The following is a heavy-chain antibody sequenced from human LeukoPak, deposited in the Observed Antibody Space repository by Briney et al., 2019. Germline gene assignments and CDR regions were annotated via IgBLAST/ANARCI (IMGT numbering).Heavy chain of an antibody. CDR3: ARAPLFDY. V-gene: IGHV4-4*09. CDR2: IYTSGST. Sequence: PSETLSLTCAVYGGSISSYYWSWIRQPPGKGLEWIGYIYTSGSTNYNPSLKSRVTISVDTSKNQFSLKLSSVTAADTAVYYCARAPLFDYWGQGTLVTVSS. CDR1: GGSISSYY. J-gene: IGHJ4*02.